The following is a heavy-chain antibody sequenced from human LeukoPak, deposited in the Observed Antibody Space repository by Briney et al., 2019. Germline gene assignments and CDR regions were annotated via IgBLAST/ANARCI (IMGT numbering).Heavy chain of an antibody. CDR2: TSTGGGST. D-gene: IGHD5-18*01. CDR3: AKMTGGYSHGYIDY. V-gene: IGHV3-23*01. CDR1: GFTFTSYG. J-gene: IGHJ4*02. Sequence: GGSLRLSCAASGFTFTSYGMSWVRQAPGKGLERVSVTSTGGGSTYYADSVKGRFTISRDNSKNTLYLQMNSLRAEDTAVYYCAKMTGGYSHGYIDYWGQGTLVTVSS.